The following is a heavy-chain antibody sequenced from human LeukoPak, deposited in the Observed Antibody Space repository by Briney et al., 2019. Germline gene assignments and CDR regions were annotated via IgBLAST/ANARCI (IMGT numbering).Heavy chain of an antibody. CDR3: ARSIIHWFDP. V-gene: IGHV3-48*03. J-gene: IGHJ5*02. Sequence: GGSLRLSCAASGFTFRSYEMNWVRPARGRGLEWVSYIISSGTTVYYADSVKGRFTISRDNAKNSLYLQMNSLSAEDTAVYYCARSIIHWFDPWGRGTLVTVSS. CDR1: GFTFRSYE. CDR2: IISSGTTV.